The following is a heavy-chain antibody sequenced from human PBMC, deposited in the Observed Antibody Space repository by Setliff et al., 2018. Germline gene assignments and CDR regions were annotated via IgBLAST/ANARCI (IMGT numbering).Heavy chain of an antibody. CDR2: IYYSGST. CDR1: GGSISSHY. J-gene: IGHJ3*02. D-gene: IGHD1-1*01. Sequence: SETLSLTCTVSGGSISSHYWSWIRQPPGKGLEWLGSIYYSGSTNDNPSLKSRVPISVDTSKNQFALKLSSVTAADTAVYYCARGTTGAFDIWGQGTMVTVSS. CDR3: ARGTTGAFDI. V-gene: IGHV4-59*08.